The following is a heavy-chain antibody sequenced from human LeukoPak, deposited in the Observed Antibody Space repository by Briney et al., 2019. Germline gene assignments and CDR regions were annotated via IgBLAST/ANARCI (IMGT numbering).Heavy chain of an antibody. CDR1: GGSISSYY. V-gene: IGHV4-59*01. J-gene: IGHJ4*02. Sequence: SETLSLTCTVSGGSISSYYWSWIRQPPGKGLEWIGYIYYSGSTKYNPSFKSRVTISVDTSKNQFSLKLSSVAAADTAVYYCATVVPDDILTGYYIDYWGQGTLVTVSS. CDR2: IYYSGST. CDR3: ATVVPDDILTGYYIDY. D-gene: IGHD3-9*01.